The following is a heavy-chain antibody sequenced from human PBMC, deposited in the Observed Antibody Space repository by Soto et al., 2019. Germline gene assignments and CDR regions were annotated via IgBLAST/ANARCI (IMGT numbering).Heavy chain of an antibody. J-gene: IGHJ4*02. CDR1: GYTFTSYG. D-gene: IGHD6-6*01. CDR2: ISAYTGNT. Sequence: ASVKVSCKASGYTFTSYGISWVRQAPGQGLEWMGWISAYTGNTNYAQKLKGRVTISVDTSKNQFSLKLSSVTAADTAVYYCARLPRAAPYTYFDYWGQGTLVTVSS. CDR3: ARLPRAAPYTYFDY. V-gene: IGHV1-18*01.